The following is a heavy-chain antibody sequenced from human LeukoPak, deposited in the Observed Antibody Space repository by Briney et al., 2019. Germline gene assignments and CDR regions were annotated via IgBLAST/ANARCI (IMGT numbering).Heavy chain of an antibody. Sequence: GGSLRLSCAASGFTFSTYWINWFRQTPGKGLEWVAKIKADGGEKDHVASVKDRFTISRDNAKNSLYLQMSSLRVEDTAVYYCARGGAARPDFWGQGTLVTVSS. D-gene: IGHD6-6*01. J-gene: IGHJ4*02. CDR3: ARGGAARPDF. V-gene: IGHV3-7*01. CDR1: GFTFSTYW. CDR2: IKADGGEK.